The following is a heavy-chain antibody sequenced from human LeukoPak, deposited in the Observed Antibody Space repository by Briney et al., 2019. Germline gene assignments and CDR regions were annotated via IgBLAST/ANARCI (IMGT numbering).Heavy chain of an antibody. CDR2: IYYSGST. J-gene: IGHJ4*02. D-gene: IGHD3-22*01. CDR3: ASTDSSGYYLDY. CDR1: GASISSSSYH. V-gene: IGHV4-39*07. Sequence: SETLSLTCTVSGASISSSSYHWGWTRQPPGKGLEWIGTIYYSGSTYYNPSLKSRVTISVDTSKNQFSLKLSSVTAADTAVYYCASTDSSGYYLDYWGQGTLVTVAS.